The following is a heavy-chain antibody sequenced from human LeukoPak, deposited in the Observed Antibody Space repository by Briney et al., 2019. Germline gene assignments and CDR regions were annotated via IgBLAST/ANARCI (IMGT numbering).Heavy chain of an antibody. Sequence: GGSLRLSCAASGLTFSGEAISWVRQAPGKGLEWVLTIVTRDGSTYYPDSVKGRFTISRDNSKNTFYLQVNSLRADDTAVYFCARYVVGASTYYFDYWGQGTLVTVSS. CDR3: ARYVVGASTYYFDY. V-gene: IGHV3-23*01. D-gene: IGHD2-15*01. J-gene: IGHJ4*02. CDR1: GLTFSGEA. CDR2: IVTRDGST.